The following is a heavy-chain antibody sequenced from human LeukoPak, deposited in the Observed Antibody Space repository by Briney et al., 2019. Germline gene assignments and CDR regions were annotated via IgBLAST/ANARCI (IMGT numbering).Heavy chain of an antibody. CDR2: FYYTGST. V-gene: IGHV4-39*01. CDR3: ARRGGSGRSFDY. Sequence: SETLSLTCTVSGGSISSRGYYWGWIRQPPGQGLEWIGSFYYTGSTYYNPSLKSRVTISVDTSKNQFSLNLSSVPASDTAVYYCARRGGSGRSFDYWGQGILVTVSS. CDR1: GGSISSRGYY. D-gene: IGHD3-10*01. J-gene: IGHJ4*02.